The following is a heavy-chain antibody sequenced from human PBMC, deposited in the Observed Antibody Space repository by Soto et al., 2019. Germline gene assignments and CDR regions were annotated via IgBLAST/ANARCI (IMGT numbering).Heavy chain of an antibody. CDR1: GFDFSTFG. CDR2: LSPSYPYT. J-gene: IGHJ4*02. Sequence: AGGSLRLSCAASGFDFSTFGMNWVRQAPGKVLEWVSFLSPSYPYTSYADSVNGRFTISGDNAKNSVSLQMNSLRAYDTGVYYCARRPENVWRGYPEAFDYWGPGTLVTVSS. D-gene: IGHD3-16*01. V-gene: IGHV3-21*03. CDR3: ARRPENVWRGYPEAFDY.